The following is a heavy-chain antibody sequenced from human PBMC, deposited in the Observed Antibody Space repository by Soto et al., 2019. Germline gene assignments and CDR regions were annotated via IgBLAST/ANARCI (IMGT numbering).Heavy chain of an antibody. CDR2: IDPSDSQT. D-gene: IGHD3-22*01. J-gene: IGHJ4*02. CDR1: GYSFAGYW. V-gene: IGHV5-10-1*01. CDR3: ARQIYDSDNGPNFQYYFDS. Sequence: PGEYLKISCKGSGYSFAGYWITWVRQKPGKGLEWMGRIDPSDSQTYYSPSFRGHVTISVTKSITTVFLQWSSLRASDTAMYYCARQIYDSDNGPNFQYYFDSWGQGSPVAVSS.